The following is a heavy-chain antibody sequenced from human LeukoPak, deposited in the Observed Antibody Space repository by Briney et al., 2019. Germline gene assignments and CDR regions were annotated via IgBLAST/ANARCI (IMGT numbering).Heavy chain of an antibody. CDR2: INHSGST. Sequence: SGTLSLTCAVYGGSFSGYYWSWIRQPPGKGLEWIGEINHSGSTNYNSSLKSRVTISVDTSKNQFSLKLSSVTAADTAVYYCARGQMLQPYDYWGQGTLVTVSS. J-gene: IGHJ4*02. CDR3: ARGQMLQPYDY. V-gene: IGHV4-34*01. CDR1: GGSFSGYY. D-gene: IGHD2-2*01.